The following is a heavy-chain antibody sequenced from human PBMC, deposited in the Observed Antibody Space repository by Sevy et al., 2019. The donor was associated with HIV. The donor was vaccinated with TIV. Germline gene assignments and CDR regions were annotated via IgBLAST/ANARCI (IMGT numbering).Heavy chain of an antibody. V-gene: IGHV3-9*01. D-gene: IGHD3-10*01. CDR3: AKGGSAYRKYYYYMDV. J-gene: IGHJ6*03. CDR1: GFTFDDYA. CDR2: ISWNSDSI. Sequence: GGSLRLSCAASGFTFDDYAMHWVRQAPGKGLEWVSGISWNSDSIGYADSVKGRFTISRDNAKNSLYLQMNSLRAEDTALYYCAKGGSAYRKYYYYMDVWGKGTTVTVSS.